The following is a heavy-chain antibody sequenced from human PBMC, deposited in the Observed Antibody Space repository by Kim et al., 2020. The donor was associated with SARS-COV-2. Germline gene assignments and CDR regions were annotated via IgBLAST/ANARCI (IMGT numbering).Heavy chain of an antibody. J-gene: IGHJ4*02. CDR2: ISASGGGT. CDR1: GFTFSSYA. V-gene: IGHV3-23*01. Sequence: GGSLRLSCAASGFTFSSYAMSWVRQAPGKGLEWVSSISASGGGTFYADSVKGRFTISRDNSKNTLYLQMNSLRAEDTAVYYCAKGADETCYTYFDYWGQGTLVTVSS. CDR3: AKGADETCYTYFDY. D-gene: IGHD2-2*02.